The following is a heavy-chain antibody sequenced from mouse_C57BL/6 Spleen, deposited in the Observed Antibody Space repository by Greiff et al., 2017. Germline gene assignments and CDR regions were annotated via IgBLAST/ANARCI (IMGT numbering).Heavy chain of an antibody. V-gene: IGHV1-69*01. D-gene: IGHD2-4*01. Sequence: VQLQQPGAELVMPGASVKLSCKASGYTFTSYWMHWVKQRPGPGLEWIGEIDPSDSYTNSNQKFKGKSTLTVNNSSSIDYMQISSLTSEDSAVYDCTRYYDYDYFDYWGQGTTLTVSS. CDR3: TRYYDYDYFDY. J-gene: IGHJ2*01. CDR2: IDPSDSYT. CDR1: GYTFTSYW.